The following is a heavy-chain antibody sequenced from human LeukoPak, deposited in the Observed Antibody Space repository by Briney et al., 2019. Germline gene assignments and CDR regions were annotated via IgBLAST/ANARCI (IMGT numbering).Heavy chain of an antibody. CDR2: INHSGST. CDR3: AREAQTNGDYYMDV. D-gene: IGHD2-8*01. J-gene: IGHJ6*03. CDR1: GGSFSGYY. Sequence: SETLSLTCAVYGGSFSGYYWSWIRQPPGKGLEWIGEINHSGSTNYNPSLKSRVTISVDTSKNQFSLKLSSVTAADTAVYYCAREAQTNGDYYMDVWGKGTTVTVSS. V-gene: IGHV4-34*01.